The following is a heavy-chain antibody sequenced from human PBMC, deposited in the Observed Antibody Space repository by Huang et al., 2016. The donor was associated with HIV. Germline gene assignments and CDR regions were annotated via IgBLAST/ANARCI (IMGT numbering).Heavy chain of an antibody. J-gene: IGHJ4*02. CDR2: SRSKANRYAT. V-gene: IGHV3-73*01. CDR3: TRLTMIGDGDY. Sequence: EVQLVESGGGLVQPGGSLKLSCAASGFTFSGSAMPGVRQGSGKGVGGVGGSRSKANRYATAYAASVKGRFTISRDDSKNTAYLQMNSLKTEDTAVYYCTRLTMIGDGDYWGQGTLVTVSS. D-gene: IGHD3-22*01. CDR1: GFTFSGSA.